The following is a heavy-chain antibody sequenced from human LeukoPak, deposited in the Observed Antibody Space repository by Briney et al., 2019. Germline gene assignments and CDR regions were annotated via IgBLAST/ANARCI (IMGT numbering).Heavy chain of an antibody. CDR2: IYYSGST. D-gene: IGHD1-26*01. CDR3: ARGDSGSYYNYYYYYMDV. Sequence: PSETLSLTCTVSGGSISSYYWSWIRQPPGKGLEWIGYIYYSGSTNYNPSLKSRVTISVDTSKNQFSLKLSSVTAADTAVYYCARGDSGSYYNYYYYYMDVWGKGTTVTVSS. CDR1: GGSISSYY. J-gene: IGHJ6*03. V-gene: IGHV4-59*01.